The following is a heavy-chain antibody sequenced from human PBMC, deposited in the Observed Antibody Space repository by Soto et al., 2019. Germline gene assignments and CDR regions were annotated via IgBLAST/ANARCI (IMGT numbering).Heavy chain of an antibody. CDR2: IWHDGRNT. J-gene: IGHJ4*02. CDR3: AGGGGVTPFDY. V-gene: IGHV3-33*01. D-gene: IGHD3-3*01. Sequence: QVQLVESGGGVVQPGRSLRLSCAASGFTFSSYGMHWVRQAPGKGLEWVAVIWHDGRNTYYADSVKGRFTISRDNSKNTLYLQMNSPRSEETAVYYCAGGGGVTPFDYWGQGTLVTVSS. CDR1: GFTFSSYG.